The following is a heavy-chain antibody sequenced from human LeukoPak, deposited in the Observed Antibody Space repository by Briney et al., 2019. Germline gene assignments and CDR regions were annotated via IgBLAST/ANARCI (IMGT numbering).Heavy chain of an antibody. J-gene: IGHJ3*02. D-gene: IGHD3-22*01. V-gene: IGHV1-46*01. Sequence: ASVKVSCKASGNTFTSYYVHWVRQAPGQGLEWMAIINPTGGSTNYAQKFQGRVTVTRDMSTSTVYMELGSLTSEDTAVYYCARERNSGHYADDGAFDIWGQGTMVTVSS. CDR2: INPTGGST. CDR3: ARERNSGHYADDGAFDI. CDR1: GNTFTSYY.